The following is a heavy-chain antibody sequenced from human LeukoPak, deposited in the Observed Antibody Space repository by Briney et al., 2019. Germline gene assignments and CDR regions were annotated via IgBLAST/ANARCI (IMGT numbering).Heavy chain of an antibody. CDR3: ARGESFAFDV. Sequence: TGGSLRLSCVGSGFIFSSYDMGWVRQAPGKGLEWVSSISRAGDRTYYEDSVKGRFTISRDNSRNTMYSQMDSLRAEDTAVYYCARGESFAFDVWGQGTMVTVSS. V-gene: IGHV3-23*01. CDR2: ISRAGDRT. J-gene: IGHJ3*01. CDR1: GFIFSSYD.